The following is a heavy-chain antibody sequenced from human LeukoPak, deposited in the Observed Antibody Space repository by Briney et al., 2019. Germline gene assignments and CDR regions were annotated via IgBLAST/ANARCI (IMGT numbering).Heavy chain of an antibody. CDR2: IKQDGSEK. Sequence: GGSLRLSCAASGFTFSNYWMNWVRQAPGKGLEWVANIKQDGSEKYYVDSVKGRFTVSRDNAKNSLYLQMNSLRAEDTAVYYCAKEGAYPIITYDSWGQGTLVTVSS. CDR1: GFTFSNYW. J-gene: IGHJ5*01. D-gene: IGHD3-10*01. V-gene: IGHV3-7*01. CDR3: AKEGAYPIITYDS.